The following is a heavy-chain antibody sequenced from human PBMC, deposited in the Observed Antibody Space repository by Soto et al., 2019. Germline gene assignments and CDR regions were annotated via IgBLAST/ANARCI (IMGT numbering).Heavy chain of an antibody. CDR3: GRPSSPMIVDC. CDR1: GVSISRGDYY. J-gene: IGHJ4*02. D-gene: IGHD3-22*01. CDR2: IYYSGST. V-gene: IGHV4-30-4*01. Sequence: SETLSLTCTVSGVSISRGDYYWSWIRQPPGKGLEWIGYIYYSGSTYYNPSLKSRVTISVDTSKNQLSLKLSSVTAADTAVYYCGRPSSPMIVDCWGQGTLVPVSS.